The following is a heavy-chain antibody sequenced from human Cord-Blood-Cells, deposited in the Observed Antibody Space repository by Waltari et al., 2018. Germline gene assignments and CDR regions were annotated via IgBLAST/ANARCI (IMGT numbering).Heavy chain of an antibody. J-gene: IGHJ6*02. Sequence: EVQLVESGGGLVQPGRSLRLSCAASGFTFDDYAMHWVRQAPGKGLGWVSGISWNSGSIGYADSVKGRFTISRDNAKNSLYLQMNSLRAEDTALYYCAKAGYSSGRAANYGMDVWGQGTTVTVSS. CDR1: GFTFDDYA. D-gene: IGHD6-19*01. CDR3: AKAGYSSGRAANYGMDV. CDR2: ISWNSGSI. V-gene: IGHV3-9*01.